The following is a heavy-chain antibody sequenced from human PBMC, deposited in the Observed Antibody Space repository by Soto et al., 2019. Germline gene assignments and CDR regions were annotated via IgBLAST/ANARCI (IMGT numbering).Heavy chain of an antibody. CDR2: FSYTGIT. D-gene: IGHD3-10*01. CDR1: GGYSGDHG. J-gene: IGHJ4*01. CDR3: ARHVVESLSFGERVHHFDC. Sequence: LSVRWSVVGGYSGDHGGRWIIKPPGKGLEWIGYFSYTGITNYNPSLKSRISMSVDTSKNQFSLKLSSVTAADTAVYYCARHVVESLSFGERVHHFDCSGHGTLVSGSS. V-gene: IGHV4-59*08.